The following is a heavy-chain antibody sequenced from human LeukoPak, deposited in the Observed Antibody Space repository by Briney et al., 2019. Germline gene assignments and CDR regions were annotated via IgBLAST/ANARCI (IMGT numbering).Heavy chain of an antibody. CDR1: GGSINSYY. J-gene: IGHJ4*02. CDR3: ARRITTSGWYRDDY. D-gene: IGHD6-19*01. Sequence: SETLSLTCTVSGGSINSYYWSWIRQPPGKGLEWIGYIFYSGSTNYNPSLKRRVTISVDTSKNQFSLKLSSVTAADTAIYYCARRITTSGWYRDDYWGQGTLVTVSS. V-gene: IGHV4-59*08. CDR2: IFYSGST.